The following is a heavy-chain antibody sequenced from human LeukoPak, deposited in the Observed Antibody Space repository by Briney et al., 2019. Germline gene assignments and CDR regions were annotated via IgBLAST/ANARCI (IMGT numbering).Heavy chain of an antibody. V-gene: IGHV3-48*01. CDR1: GFTFSNYN. Sequence: PGGSLRLSCAASGFTFSNYNMNWVRQAPGKGLEWVSWIRSSGADVYYIDSVRGRFTISRDNAKNSLFLQMNSLRAEDTAVYYCAKEEEGYNKYQDYYFDYWGQGTLVTVSS. D-gene: IGHD5-24*01. J-gene: IGHJ4*02. CDR2: IRSSGADV. CDR3: AKEEEGYNKYQDYYFDY.